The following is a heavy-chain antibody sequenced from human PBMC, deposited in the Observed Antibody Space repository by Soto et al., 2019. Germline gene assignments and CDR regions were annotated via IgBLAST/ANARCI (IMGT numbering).Heavy chain of an antibody. Sequence: QVQLLQSGAEVKKPGASVKVSCKASGYTFTSYGISWVRQAPGQGLEWMGWISGYNGNTNYAQKLQGRVTMTTDTSTSTAYMELRSLASDDSAVYYCARDLALYSGSYVCFDYWGQGTLVTVSS. CDR2: ISGYNGNT. CDR3: ARDLALYSGSYVCFDY. D-gene: IGHD1-26*01. V-gene: IGHV1-18*01. J-gene: IGHJ4*02. CDR1: GYTFTSYG.